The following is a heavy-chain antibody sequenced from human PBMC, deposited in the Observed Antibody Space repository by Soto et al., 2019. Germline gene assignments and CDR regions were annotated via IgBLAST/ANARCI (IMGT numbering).Heavy chain of an antibody. Sequence: QVHLVQSGAELKKPGSSVKVSCKASGGTFINDAFSWVRQAPGQGLEWMGGIIPLFDPPNYADNFKGRVTITADESASTVYLELTSLTSDDTAMSYCTRDVIGEMSIIGDCDSWGPGTLVTVSS. CDR3: TRDVIGEMSIIGDCDS. V-gene: IGHV1-69*01. D-gene: IGHD3-10*01. J-gene: IGHJ4*02. CDR1: GGTFINDA. CDR2: IIPLFDPP.